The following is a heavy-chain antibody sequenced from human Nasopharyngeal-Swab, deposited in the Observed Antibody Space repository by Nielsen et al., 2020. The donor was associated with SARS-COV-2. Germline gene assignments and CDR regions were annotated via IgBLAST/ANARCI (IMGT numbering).Heavy chain of an antibody. V-gene: IGHV1-18*01. D-gene: IGHD3-16*02. J-gene: IGHJ4*02. Sequence: ASVKVSCKASGYTFTSYGISWVRQAPGQGLEWMGWISAYNGNTNYAQKFQGRVTITADKSTSTAYMELSSLRSEDTAVYYCASSDYVWGSYRYTGAYFDYWGQGTLVTVSS. CDR2: ISAYNGNT. CDR1: GYTFTSYG. CDR3: ASSDYVWGSYRYTGAYFDY.